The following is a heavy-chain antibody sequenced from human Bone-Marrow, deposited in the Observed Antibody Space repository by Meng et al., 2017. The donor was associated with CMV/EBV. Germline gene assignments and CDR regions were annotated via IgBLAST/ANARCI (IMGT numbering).Heavy chain of an antibody. V-gene: IGHV4-39*01. D-gene: IGHD4-11*01. CDR2: IYYSGST. CDR1: GGSISSSSYY. J-gene: IGHJ5*02. CDR3: ARLRLWFDP. Sequence: GSLRLSCTVSGGSISSSSYYWGWIRQPPGKGLEWIGSIYYSGSTYYNPSLKSRVTISVDTSKNQFSLKLSSVTAADTAVYYGARLRLWFDPWGQATLVTVSS.